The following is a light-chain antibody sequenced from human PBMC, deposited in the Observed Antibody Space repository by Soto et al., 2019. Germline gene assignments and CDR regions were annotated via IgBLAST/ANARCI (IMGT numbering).Light chain of an antibody. J-gene: IGKJ2*01. V-gene: IGKV3-15*01. CDR1: LPVSSN. Sequence: EIVMTQSPATLSVSPGESATLSCRASLPVSSNLAWYRQIPGQAPTLLIYRVSTRATDIPARFSGSGSGTEFTLTISSLQSEDFAVYYRQQYNNWPYTFGPGTKLEIK. CDR2: RVS. CDR3: QQYNNWPYT.